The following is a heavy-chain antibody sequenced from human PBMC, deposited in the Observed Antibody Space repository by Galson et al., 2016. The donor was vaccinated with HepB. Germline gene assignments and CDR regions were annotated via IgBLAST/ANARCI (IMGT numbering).Heavy chain of an antibody. D-gene: IGHD5-24*01. CDR3: ARASGEMATSDFAS. V-gene: IGHV4-59*02. CDR1: DDSVSTYY. CDR2: IYYSGST. J-gene: IGHJ5*01. Sequence: SETLSLTCTVSDDSVSTYYWTWIRQSPGKGLEWIGNIYYSGSTNYNPSLKSRVTLSIDTSKNLFSRRLTSVTAADTAMYYCARASGEMATSDFASWGPGALVTASS.